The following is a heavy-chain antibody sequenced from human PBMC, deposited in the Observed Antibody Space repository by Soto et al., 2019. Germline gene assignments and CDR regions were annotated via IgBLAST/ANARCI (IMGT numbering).Heavy chain of an antibody. J-gene: IGHJ4*02. CDR3: AKGRTFFDF. CDR1: GFAFSDYA. D-gene: IGHD3-16*01. V-gene: IGHV3-23*01. CDR2: ISDGDGAT. Sequence: EVHLLESGGGLVQPGGSLRLSCAASGFAFSDYAMTWVRQAPGKGLEWVSDISDGDGATHYADSVKGRFTISRDDSKNPLYLQMDSLRAEDAAVYDCAKGRTFFDFWGQGTLVTVSS.